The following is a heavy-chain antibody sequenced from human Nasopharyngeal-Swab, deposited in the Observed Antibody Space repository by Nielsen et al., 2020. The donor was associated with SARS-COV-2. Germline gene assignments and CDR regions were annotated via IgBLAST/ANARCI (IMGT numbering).Heavy chain of an antibody. Sequence: GESLKISCAASGFTFSSYWMHWVRQAPGKGLVWVSRINSDGSSTSYADSVKGRFTISRDTAKNTLYLQMNSLRAEDTAVYYCARAKAGSRVYYYYGMDVWGQGTTVTVSS. CDR1: GFTFSSYW. D-gene: IGHD3-10*01. CDR3: ARAKAGSRVYYYYGMDV. J-gene: IGHJ6*02. V-gene: IGHV3-74*01. CDR2: INSDGSST.